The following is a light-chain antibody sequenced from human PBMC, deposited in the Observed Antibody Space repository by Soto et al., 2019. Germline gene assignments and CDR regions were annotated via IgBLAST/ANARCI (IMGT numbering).Light chain of an antibody. CDR3: CSYAGSSTWV. Sequence: QSALTQPASVSGSPGQSITISCTGTSSDVGSYNFVSWYQPHPGKAPKVMIYEGSKRPSGVSNRFSGSKSGNTASLTSSGLQAEHEADYYCCSYAGSSTWVFGTGTKLAVL. CDR1: SSDVGSYNF. V-gene: IGLV2-23*01. CDR2: EGS. J-gene: IGLJ1*01.